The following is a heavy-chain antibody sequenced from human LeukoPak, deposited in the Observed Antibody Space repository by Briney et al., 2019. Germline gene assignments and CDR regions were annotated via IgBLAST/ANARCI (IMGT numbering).Heavy chain of an antibody. CDR1: GFTFSTYS. CDR3: ARDGGYSGYDADC. J-gene: IGHJ4*02. CDR2: ISDSSAM. V-gene: IGHV3-48*01. D-gene: IGHD5-12*01. Sequence: PGGSLRLSCAASGFTFSTYSMKWVRQAPGKGLEWVSYISDSSAMYYADSVRGRFTISRENDKNSLFLQMNSPRAEDTAVYYCARDGGYSGYDADCWGQGTLVTVSS.